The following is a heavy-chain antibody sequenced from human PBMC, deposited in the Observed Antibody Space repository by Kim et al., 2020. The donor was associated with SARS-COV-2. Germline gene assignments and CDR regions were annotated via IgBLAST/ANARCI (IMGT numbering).Heavy chain of an antibody. CDR2: ISSSSSYI. CDR3: ARDRSSSSAGYYYYYGMDV. CDR1: GFTFSSYS. D-gene: IGHD6-13*01. V-gene: IGHV3-21*01. J-gene: IGHJ6*02. Sequence: GGSLRLSCAASGFTFSSYSMNWVRQAPGKGLEWVSSISSSSSYIYYADSVKGRFTISRDNAKNSLYLQMNSLRAEDTAVYYCARDRSSSSAGYYYYYGMDVWGQGTTVTVSS.